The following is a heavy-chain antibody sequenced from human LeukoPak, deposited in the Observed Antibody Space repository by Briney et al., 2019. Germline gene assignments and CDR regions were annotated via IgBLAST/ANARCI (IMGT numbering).Heavy chain of an antibody. Sequence: SETLSLTCTVSGGSVSSGSYYWSWIRQPPGKGLEWIVYIYYSGSTNYNPSLKSRVTISVDTSKNQFSLKLSSVTAADTAVYYCARDSGHYDFWSGPLTSYGMDVWGQGTTVTVSS. D-gene: IGHD3-3*01. CDR2: IYYSGST. CDR3: ARDSGHYDFWSGPLTSYGMDV. CDR1: GGSVSSGSYY. J-gene: IGHJ6*02. V-gene: IGHV4-61*01.